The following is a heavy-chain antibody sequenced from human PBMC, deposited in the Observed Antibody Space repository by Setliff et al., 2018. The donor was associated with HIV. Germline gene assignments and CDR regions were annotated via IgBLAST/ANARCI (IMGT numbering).Heavy chain of an antibody. D-gene: IGHD3-10*01. Sequence: WVRQAPGKGLEWIGSIYYSGSTYYNPSLKSRVTISVDTSKNQFSLKLSSVTAADTAVYYCARLNGSGSPWGQGTLVTVSS. J-gene: IGHJ5*02. CDR2: IYYSGST. CDR3: ARLNGSGSP. V-gene: IGHV4-39*01.